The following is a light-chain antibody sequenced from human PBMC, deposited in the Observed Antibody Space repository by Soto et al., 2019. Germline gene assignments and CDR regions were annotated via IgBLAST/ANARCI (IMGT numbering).Light chain of an antibody. V-gene: IGKV1-5*01. J-gene: IGKJ4*01. Sequence: DIQMTQSPSPLSASVGDRVTITCRASQSISTWLAWYQQKIGKAPKLLIYDASTLESGVPSRFSGSGSGTEFTLTISSLQPDDFATYYCQQYLTYSSLTFGGGTKVDIK. CDR2: DAS. CDR1: QSISTW. CDR3: QQYLTYSSLT.